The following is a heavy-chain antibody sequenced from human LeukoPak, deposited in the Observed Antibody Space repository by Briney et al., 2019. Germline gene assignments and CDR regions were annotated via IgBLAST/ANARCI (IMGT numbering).Heavy chain of an antibody. V-gene: IGHV3-15*01. D-gene: IGHD4-17*01. J-gene: IGHJ4*02. CDR2: IKSKTDGGTT. CDR1: GFTFSNAW. CDR3: ATDDYGDLVFDY. Sequence: KPGGSLRLSCAASGFTFSNAWMSWVRQAPGKGLEWVGRIKSKTDGGTTDYAAPVKGRFTISRDDSKNTLYLQMYSLKTEDTAVYYCATDDYGDLVFDYWGQGTLVTVSP.